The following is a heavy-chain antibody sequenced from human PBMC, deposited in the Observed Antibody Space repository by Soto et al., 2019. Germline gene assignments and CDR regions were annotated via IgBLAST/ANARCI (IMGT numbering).Heavy chain of an antibody. CDR1: GYTFSDFY. Sequence: ASVKVSCKASGYTFSDFYMHWVRQAPGQGLEWMGWINPNNGDTNYAKKFQGKVTMTRDISIATAYMELSSLRSDDTAIYYCARMATFGSLNWFDPWGQGTLVTVSS. V-gene: IGHV1-2*02. CDR3: ARMATFGSLNWFDP. J-gene: IGHJ5*02. CDR2: INPNNGDT. D-gene: IGHD3-16*01.